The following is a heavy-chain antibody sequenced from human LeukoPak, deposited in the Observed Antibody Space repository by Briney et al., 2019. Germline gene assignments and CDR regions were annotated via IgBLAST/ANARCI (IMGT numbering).Heavy chain of an antibody. V-gene: IGHV2-70*04. Sequence: ESGPALVKPTQTLTLTCTFSGFSLSTSGMRVSWIRQPPGKALEWLARIDWDDDKFYTTSLKTRLTISKDTSKNQVVLTMTNMDPVDTATYHCARSHGPIRGYFDLWGRGTLVTVSS. CDR2: IDWDDDK. J-gene: IGHJ2*01. CDR3: ARSHGPIRGYFDL. CDR1: GFSLSTSGMR.